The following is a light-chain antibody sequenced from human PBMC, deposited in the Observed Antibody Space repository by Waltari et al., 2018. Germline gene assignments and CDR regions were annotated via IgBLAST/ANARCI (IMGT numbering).Light chain of an antibody. CDR1: SGDIGGSAL. V-gene: IGLV2-23*02. Sequence: QSALTQPASVSGSPGQSITISCTGTSGDIGGSALVPWYQQHPGKVPRLLIYEVTTRPSGVSSRFSGSKSDNSATLTISALQTEDEADYYCSSYSRGSSFVLFGGGTRLTVL. CDR2: EVT. J-gene: IGLJ2*01. CDR3: SSYSRGSSFVL.